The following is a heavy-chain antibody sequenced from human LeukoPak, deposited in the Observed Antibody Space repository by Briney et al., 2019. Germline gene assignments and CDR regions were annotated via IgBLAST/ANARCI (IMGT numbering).Heavy chain of an antibody. CDR2: IDYAGGST. CDR1: GFTFNNYV. CDR3: AATRVCGGVLLRPNCLYFED. V-gene: IGHV3-23*01. Sequence: GGSLRLSCAASGFTFNNYVMSWVRQAPGRGLEWVSGIDYAGGSTNYADSVQGRFTVSRDNSKNTLYLQMNSLRAEDTAIYYCAATRVCGGVLLRPNCLYFEDWGQGTLVSVSS. J-gene: IGHJ4*02. D-gene: IGHD3-10*01.